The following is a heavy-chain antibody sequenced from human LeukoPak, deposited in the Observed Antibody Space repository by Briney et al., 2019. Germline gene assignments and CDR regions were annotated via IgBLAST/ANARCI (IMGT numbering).Heavy chain of an antibody. D-gene: IGHD4-17*01. CDR1: GFTFSSYA. J-gene: IGHJ4*02. Sequence: GESLRLSCAASGFTFSSYAMHWVRQAPVKVLEWVAVISYDGSNKYYADSVKGRFTISRDNSKNTLYLQMNSLRAEDTAVYYCAREDYGDYNFDYWGQGTLVTVSS. V-gene: IGHV3-30-3*01. CDR3: AREDYGDYNFDY. CDR2: ISYDGSNK.